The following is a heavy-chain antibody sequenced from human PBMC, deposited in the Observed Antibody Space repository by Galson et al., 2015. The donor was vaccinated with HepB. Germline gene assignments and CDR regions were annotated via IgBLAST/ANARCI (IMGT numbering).Heavy chain of an antibody. J-gene: IGHJ5*02. CDR2: INSDGSST. CDR3: ARDASSRRNWFDP. CDR1: GFTFSSYW. V-gene: IGHV3-74*01. Sequence: SLRLSCAASGFTFSSYWMHWVRQAPGKGLVWVSRINSDGSSTSYADSVKGRFTISRDNAKNTLYLQMNSLRAEDTAVYYCARDASSRRNWFDPWGQGTLVTVSS. D-gene: IGHD6-13*01.